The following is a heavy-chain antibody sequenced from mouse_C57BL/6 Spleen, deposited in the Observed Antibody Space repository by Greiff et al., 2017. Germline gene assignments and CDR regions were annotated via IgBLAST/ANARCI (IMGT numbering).Heavy chain of an antibody. D-gene: IGHD2-1*01. CDR3: AREDGNYWYFDV. V-gene: IGHV5-4*01. Sequence: EVNLVESGGGLVKPGGSLKLSCAASGFTFSSYAMSWVRQTPEKRLEWVATISDGGSYTYYPDNVKGRFTISRDNAKNNLYLQMSHLKSEDTAMYYCAREDGNYWYFDVWGTGTTVTVSS. J-gene: IGHJ1*03. CDR2: ISDGGSYT. CDR1: GFTFSSYA.